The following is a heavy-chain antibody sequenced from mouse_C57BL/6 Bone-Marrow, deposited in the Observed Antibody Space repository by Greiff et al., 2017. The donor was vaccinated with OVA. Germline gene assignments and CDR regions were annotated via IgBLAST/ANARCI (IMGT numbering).Heavy chain of an antibody. D-gene: IGHD1-1*01. V-gene: IGHV14-4*01. J-gene: IGHJ3*01. CDR3: TKGGSSFAY. Sequence: VQLQQSGAELVRPGASVKLSCTASGFNIKDDYMHWVKQRPEQGLEWIGWIDPENGDTEYASKFQGKATITADTSSNTAYLQLSSLTSEDTAVYYCTKGGSSFAYWGQGTLVTVSA. CDR2: IDPENGDT. CDR1: GFNIKDDY.